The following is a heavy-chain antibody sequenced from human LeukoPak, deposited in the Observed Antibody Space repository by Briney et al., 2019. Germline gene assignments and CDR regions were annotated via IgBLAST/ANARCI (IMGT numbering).Heavy chain of an antibody. V-gene: IGHV3-23*01. CDR1: GFTFSSYA. D-gene: IGHD1-26*01. CDR3: AKDRRVGATYGDAFDI. CDR2: ISGSGGST. Sequence: GESLRLSCAASGFTFSSYAMSWVRQPPGKGLEWVSAISGSGGSTYYADSVKGRFTISRDNSKNTLYLKMNSLRAEDTAVYYCAKDRRVGATYGDAFDIWGQGTMVTVSS. J-gene: IGHJ3*02.